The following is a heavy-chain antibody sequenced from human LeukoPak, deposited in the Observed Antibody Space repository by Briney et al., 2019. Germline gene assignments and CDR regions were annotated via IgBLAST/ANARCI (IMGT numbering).Heavy chain of an antibody. V-gene: IGHV3-30-3*01. CDR3: ARRGDRTVTTNYLEY. Sequence: GRSLRLSCAASGFTFSSYAMHWVRQAPGKGLEGVAVISYDGSNKYYADSVKGRFTISRDNSKNTLYLQMNSLRTEDTAVYYCARRGDRTVTTNYLEYWGQGTLVTVSS. CDR1: GFTFSSYA. J-gene: IGHJ4*02. CDR2: ISYDGSNK. D-gene: IGHD1-1*01.